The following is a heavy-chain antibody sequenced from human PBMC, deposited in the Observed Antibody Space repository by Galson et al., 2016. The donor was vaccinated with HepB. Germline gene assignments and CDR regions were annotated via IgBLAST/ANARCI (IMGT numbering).Heavy chain of an antibody. CDR2: IYYSGST. V-gene: IGHV4-39*01. J-gene: IGHJ4*02. Sequence: SETLSLTCTVSGGSISSSSYYWGWIRQPPGKGLEWIGSIYYSGSTYYNPSLKSRVTISVDTSKNQFSLKLSSVTAADTAVYYCARRVPRVTTGEGRYFDYWGQGTLVTVSS. D-gene: IGHD4-17*01. CDR3: ARRVPRVTTGEGRYFDY. CDR1: GGSISSSSYY.